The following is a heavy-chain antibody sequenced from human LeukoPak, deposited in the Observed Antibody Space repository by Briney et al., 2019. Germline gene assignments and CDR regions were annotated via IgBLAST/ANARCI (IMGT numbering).Heavy chain of an antibody. CDR1: GGSISSSSYY. Sequence: SETLSLTCTVSGGSISSSSYYWGWIRQPPGKGLEWIGSIYYSGSTYYNPSLKSRVTISVDTSKNQFSLKLSSVTAADTAVYYCARLFVDTFGGVIVPWGQGTLVTVSS. V-gene: IGHV4-39*01. J-gene: IGHJ5*02. CDR3: ARLFVDTFGGVIVP. D-gene: IGHD3-16*02. CDR2: IYYSGST.